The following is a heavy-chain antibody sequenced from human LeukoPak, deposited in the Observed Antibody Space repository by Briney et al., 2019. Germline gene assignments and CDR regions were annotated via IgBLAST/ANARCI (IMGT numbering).Heavy chain of an antibody. CDR1: GFTFSSYS. Sequence: GGSLRLSCAASGFTFSSYSMNWVRQAPGKGLEWVSYISSSSTIYYADSVKGRFTISRDNAKNSLYLQMNSLRAEDTAVYYCAKDQRGYYDSTDYWGQGILVTVSS. V-gene: IGHV3-48*01. CDR2: ISSSSTI. CDR3: AKDQRGYYDSTDY. J-gene: IGHJ4*02. D-gene: IGHD3-22*01.